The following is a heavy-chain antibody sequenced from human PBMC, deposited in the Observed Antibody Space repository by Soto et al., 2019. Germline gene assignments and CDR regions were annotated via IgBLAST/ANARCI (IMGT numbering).Heavy chain of an antibody. D-gene: IGHD3-16*01. J-gene: IGHJ6*02. CDR2: ISPFGGAT. V-gene: IGHV1-46*01. CDR1: GDSVSNDY. Sequence: ASVKVSCKASGDSVSNDYLHWVRQAPGQGFEWLGLISPFGGATAYAQRFRGRVTVTMDKSSTTFYLELSGLRSDDTAVYYCAKGRGGKTVANFGMDVWGQGVTVTVSS. CDR3: AKGRGGKTVANFGMDV.